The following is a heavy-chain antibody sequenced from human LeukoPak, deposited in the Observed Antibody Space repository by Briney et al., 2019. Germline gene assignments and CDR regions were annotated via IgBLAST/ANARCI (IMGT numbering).Heavy chain of an antibody. D-gene: IGHD7-27*01. Sequence: GRSLRLSCTASGFTFSSYAMHWVRQAPGKGLEWVAVIWYDGSNKYYPDSVKGRFTISRDNSKNTLYLQMNSLRAEDTAVYYCAKDGGLWVSAHWGDSWGRGTLVTVSS. J-gene: IGHJ4*02. CDR2: IWYDGSNK. CDR3: AKDGGLWVSAHWGDS. V-gene: IGHV3-30*04. CDR1: GFTFSSYA.